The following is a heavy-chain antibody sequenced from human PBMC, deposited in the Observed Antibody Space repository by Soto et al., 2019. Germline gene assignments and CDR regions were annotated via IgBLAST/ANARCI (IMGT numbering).Heavy chain of an antibody. CDR3: AKDTYSDGSGYST. CDR1: GFTFSTYG. J-gene: IGHJ5*02. V-gene: IGHV3-30*18. Sequence: QVQLVESGGGVVQPGRSLRLSCAASGFTFSTYGMHWVRQAPGKGLEWVAVILYGGNNKYYADSVKGRFTISRDNSKNTLYLQMNSLRAEDTAVYYCAKDTYSDGSGYSTWGQGTLGTVSS. CDR2: ILYGGNNK. D-gene: IGHD3-22*01.